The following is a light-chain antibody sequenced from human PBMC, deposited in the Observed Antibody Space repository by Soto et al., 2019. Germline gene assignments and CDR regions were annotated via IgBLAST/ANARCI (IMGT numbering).Light chain of an antibody. Sequence: MIESAASRSASVGDRVTITCRASQTISNWLAWYQVKPGKAPKLLMHDASSLESGVPSRFSGSASGTEFTLTISSLQPDDFATYFCQQYSTYSWTFGQRTNVAIK. V-gene: IGKV1-5*01. CDR1: QTISNW. CDR3: QQYSTYSWT. J-gene: IGKJ1*01. CDR2: DAS.